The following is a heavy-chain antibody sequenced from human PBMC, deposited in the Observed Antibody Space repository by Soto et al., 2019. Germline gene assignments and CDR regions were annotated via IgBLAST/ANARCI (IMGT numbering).Heavy chain of an antibody. CDR2: ISYDGSNK. CDR3: ARDREVDNWNYPNWFDP. CDR1: GFTFSSYA. Sequence: PGGSLRLSCAASGFTFSSYAMHWVRQAPGKGLEWVAVISYDGSNKYYADSVKGRFTISRDNSKNTLYLQMNSLRAEDTAVYYCARDREVDNWNYPNWFDPWGQGTLVTVSS. D-gene: IGHD1-7*01. J-gene: IGHJ5*02. V-gene: IGHV3-30-3*01.